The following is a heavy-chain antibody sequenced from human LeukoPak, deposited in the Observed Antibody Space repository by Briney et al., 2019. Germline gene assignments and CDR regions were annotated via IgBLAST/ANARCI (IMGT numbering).Heavy chain of an antibody. Sequence: GESLKISCKGSGYIFSNYWIGWVRQMPGKGVEWMGIIYPGDSDTRYSPSFQGQVTISADKSISTAYLQWSSLKASDTAIYYCARRECSSTSCYIEAGFDPWGQGTLVTVSS. J-gene: IGHJ5*02. CDR2: IYPGDSDT. D-gene: IGHD2-2*02. V-gene: IGHV5-51*01. CDR3: ARRECSSTSCYIEAGFDP. CDR1: GYIFSNYW.